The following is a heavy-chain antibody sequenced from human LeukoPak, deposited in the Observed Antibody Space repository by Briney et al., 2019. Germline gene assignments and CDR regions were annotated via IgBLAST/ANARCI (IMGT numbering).Heavy chain of an antibody. J-gene: IGHJ3*02. CDR1: GLTFSDYY. CDR2: ISSSGSTI. CDR3: ARITSNAFDI. Sequence: GRSLRLSCAASGLTFSDYYMSWIRQAPGKGLEWVSYISSSGSTIYYADSVKGRFTISRDSAKNSLYLQMNSLRAEDTAVYYCARITSNAFDIWGQGTMVTVSS. V-gene: IGHV3-11*01.